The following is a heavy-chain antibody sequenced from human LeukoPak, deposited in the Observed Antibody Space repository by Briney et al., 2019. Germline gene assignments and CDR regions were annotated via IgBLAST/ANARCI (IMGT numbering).Heavy chain of an antibody. CDR1: GGSISSYY. CDR3: ARQIASAGTAGFDF. CDR2: IYSTRST. D-gene: IGHD6-13*01. J-gene: IGHJ4*02. V-gene: IGHV4-4*07. Sequence: SETLSLTCTVSGGSISSYYWSWIRQPAGKGLEWIGRIYSTRSTNYNPSLKSRVTMSVGTSKNQFSLRLRSVTAADTAVYYCARQIASAGTAGFDFWGQGALVTVSS.